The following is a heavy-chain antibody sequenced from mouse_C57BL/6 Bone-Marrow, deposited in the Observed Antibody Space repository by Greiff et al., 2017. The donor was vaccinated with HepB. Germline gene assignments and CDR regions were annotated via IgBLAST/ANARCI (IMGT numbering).Heavy chain of an antibody. D-gene: IGHD2-2*01. CDR3: ARPDGYDGNYFDY. V-gene: IGHV1-55*01. Sequence: QVQLKQPGAELVKPGASVKMSCKASGYTFTSYWITWVKQRPGQGLEWIGDIYPGSGSTNYNEKFKSKATLTVDTSSSTAYMQLSSLTSEDSAVYYCARPDGYDGNYFDYWGQGTTLTVSS. J-gene: IGHJ2*01. CDR1: GYTFTSYW. CDR2: IYPGSGST.